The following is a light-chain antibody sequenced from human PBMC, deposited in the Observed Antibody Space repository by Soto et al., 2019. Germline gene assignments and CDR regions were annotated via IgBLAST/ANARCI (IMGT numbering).Light chain of an antibody. Sequence: EIVMTQSPATLSVSPGERATLSCRASQSVSSNLAWYQQKPGQAPRLLIYGASTRATGIPARFSGSGSGTEFTLSISSLQSEDFAVYYCQQYDNWPPITFGPGTKVDIK. CDR3: QQYDNWPPIT. CDR1: QSVSSN. V-gene: IGKV3-15*01. J-gene: IGKJ3*01. CDR2: GAS.